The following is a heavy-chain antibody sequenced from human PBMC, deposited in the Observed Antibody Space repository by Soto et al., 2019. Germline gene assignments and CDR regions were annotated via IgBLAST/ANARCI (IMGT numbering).Heavy chain of an antibody. Sequence: QVQLAQSGAEVKKPGASVKISCKASGYDFIGYALHWVRQAPGQRPEWMGWINAANGDTKYSQKFHGRVTMTAETSASTGYLEMRSLKSDDTAVYFCTLFHSHGMDVWGQGTKVTVSS. V-gene: IGHV1-3*01. D-gene: IGHD3-3*01. CDR1: GYDFIGYA. J-gene: IGHJ6*02. CDR3: TLFHSHGMDV. CDR2: INAANGDT.